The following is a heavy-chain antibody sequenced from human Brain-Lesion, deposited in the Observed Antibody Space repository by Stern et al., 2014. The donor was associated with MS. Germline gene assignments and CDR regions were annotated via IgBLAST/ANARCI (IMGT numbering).Heavy chain of an antibody. Sequence: QLVESGPEVKKPGTSVKVSCKASGFTFTSSAVQWVRQARGPRLEWIGWTVVGRGNTNYAQKFQERVTITRDMSTSTAYMELSSLRSEDTAVYYCAADPTTGSSSWYYIPNWFDPWGQGTLVTVSS. V-gene: IGHV1-58*01. D-gene: IGHD6-13*01. CDR2: TVVGRGNT. J-gene: IGHJ5*02. CDR1: GFTFTSSA. CDR3: AADPTTGSSSWYYIPNWFDP.